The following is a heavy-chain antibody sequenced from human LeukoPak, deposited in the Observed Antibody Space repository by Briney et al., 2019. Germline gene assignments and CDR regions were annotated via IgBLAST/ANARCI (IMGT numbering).Heavy chain of an antibody. CDR2: IYTSGST. D-gene: IGHD1-26*01. Sequence: SDTLSLICTVSGGSIWNQYWSWLRQSPGKALEGIGYIYTSGSTNYNPSLKSRVTISVDTSKNQFSLKLSSVTAADTAVYYCARHEGGSYSLFDYWGQGTLVTVSS. CDR1: GGSIWNQY. V-gene: IGHV4-4*09. J-gene: IGHJ4*02. CDR3: ARHEGGSYSLFDY.